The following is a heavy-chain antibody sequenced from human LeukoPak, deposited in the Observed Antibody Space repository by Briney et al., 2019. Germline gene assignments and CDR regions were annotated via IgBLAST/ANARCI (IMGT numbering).Heavy chain of an antibody. CDR3: ASTYYDILTGYHRPYCFDY. D-gene: IGHD3-9*01. J-gene: IGHJ4*02. Sequence: PGGPLRLSCAASGFTFSSYEMNWVRQAPGKGLEWVSYISSSGSTIYYADSVKGRFTISRDNAKNSLYLQMNSLRAEDTAVYYCASTYYDILTGYHRPYCFDYWGQGTLVTVSS. V-gene: IGHV3-48*03. CDR1: GFTFSSYE. CDR2: ISSSGSTI.